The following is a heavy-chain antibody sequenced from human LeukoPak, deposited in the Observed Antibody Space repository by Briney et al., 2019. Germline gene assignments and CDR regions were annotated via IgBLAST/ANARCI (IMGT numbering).Heavy chain of an antibody. V-gene: IGHV4-59*08. Sequence: SGTLSLTCTVSGGSISSYYWSWIRQPPGKGLEWIGYIYYSGSTNYNPSLKSRVTISVDTSKNQFSLKLSSVTAADTAVYYCARSYYYGSGSYGMDVWGQGTTVTVSS. CDR1: GGSISSYY. CDR3: ARSYYYGSGSYGMDV. CDR2: IYYSGST. J-gene: IGHJ6*02. D-gene: IGHD3-10*01.